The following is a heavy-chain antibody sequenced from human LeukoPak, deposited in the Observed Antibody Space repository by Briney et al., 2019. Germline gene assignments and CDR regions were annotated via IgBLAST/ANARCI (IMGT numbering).Heavy chain of an antibody. Sequence: GGSLRLSCASSGFTFSSYAMSWVRQAPGKGLEWVSAISGSGGSTYYADSVKGRFTIPRDNSKNTLYLQMNSLRAEDTAVYYCAPPRALRFLDYWGQGTLVTVSS. CDR1: GFTFSSYA. CDR2: ISGSGGST. CDR3: APPRALRFLDY. J-gene: IGHJ4*02. D-gene: IGHD3-3*01. V-gene: IGHV3-23*01.